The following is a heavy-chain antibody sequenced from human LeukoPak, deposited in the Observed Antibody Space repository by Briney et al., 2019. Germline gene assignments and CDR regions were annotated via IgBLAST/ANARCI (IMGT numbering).Heavy chain of an antibody. D-gene: IGHD4-17*01. CDR1: GITFSSYS. V-gene: IGHV3-23*01. CDR3: ARLTVTYAYY. CDR2: ISGSGGST. J-gene: IGHJ4*02. Sequence: PGGSLRLSCAASGITFSSYSMAWVRQAPGKGLEWVSGISGSGGSTDYAGSVKGRFTISRDNSKNTLYLQMNSLRAEDTAVYYCARLTVTYAYYWGQGTLVTVSS.